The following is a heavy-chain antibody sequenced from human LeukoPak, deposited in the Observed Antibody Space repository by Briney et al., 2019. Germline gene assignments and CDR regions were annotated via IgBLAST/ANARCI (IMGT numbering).Heavy chain of an antibody. D-gene: IGHD6-13*01. V-gene: IGHV1-69*05. Sequence: SVKVSCKASGGTSSSYAISWVRQAPGQGLEWMGGIIPIFGTANYAQKFQGRVTITTDESTSTAYMELSSLRSEDTAVYYCASYRSSWRYYFDYWGQGTLVTVSS. CDR3: ASYRSSWRYYFDY. CDR1: GGTSSSYA. J-gene: IGHJ4*02. CDR2: IIPIFGTA.